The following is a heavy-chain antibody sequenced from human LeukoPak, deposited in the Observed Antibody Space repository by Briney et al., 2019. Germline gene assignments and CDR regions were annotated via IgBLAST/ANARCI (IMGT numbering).Heavy chain of an antibody. CDR3: AKSHSVAVAGTYSTYYFDS. CDR1: GFTFSSYT. D-gene: IGHD6-19*01. V-gene: IGHV3-23*01. J-gene: IGHJ4*02. Sequence: GGSLRLSCTASGFTFSSYTMNWVRQAPGKGLEWVSAIHNGGGTTSYADSVKGRFTISRDNSRNTLYLQMSSLRAEDTAVYYCAKSHSVAVAGTYSTYYFDSWGQGTLVTVSS. CDR2: IHNGGGTT.